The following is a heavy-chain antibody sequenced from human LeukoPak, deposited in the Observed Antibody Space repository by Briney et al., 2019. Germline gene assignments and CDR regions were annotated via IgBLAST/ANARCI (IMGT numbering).Heavy chain of an antibody. CDR3: ARVLRDYYYYMDV. V-gene: IGHV4-38-2*02. J-gene: IGHJ6*03. D-gene: IGHD3-10*01. CDR2: ISHSGST. Sequence: SETLSLTCTVSDYSISSGYYWGWIRQPPGKGLEWIGSISHSGSTYYNPSLKSRVTISVDTSKNQFSLKLSSVTAADTAVYYCARVLRDYYYYMDVWGKGTTVTVSS. CDR1: DYSISSGYY.